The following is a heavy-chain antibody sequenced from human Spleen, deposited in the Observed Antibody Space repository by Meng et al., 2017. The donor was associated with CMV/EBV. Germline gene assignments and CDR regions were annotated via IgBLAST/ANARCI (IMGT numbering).Heavy chain of an antibody. CDR3: ARASTTGTNFDY. D-gene: IGHD1-1*01. Sequence: GESLKISCAASGFTFSRYSMYWVRQTPGKGLEWVAVTSFDGRTKYYADSVKGRFTISRDNSKNTLYLQMNSLRAEDTAVYYCARASTTGTNFDYWGQGTLVTVSS. J-gene: IGHJ4*02. V-gene: IGHV3-30*14. CDR1: GFTFSRYS. CDR2: TSFDGRTK.